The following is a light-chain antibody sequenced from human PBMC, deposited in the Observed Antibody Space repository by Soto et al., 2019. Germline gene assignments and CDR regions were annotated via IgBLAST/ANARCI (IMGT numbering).Light chain of an antibody. CDR3: QQYGSSLLFT. Sequence: EIVLTQSPGTLSLSPGERATLSCRASQSVSSSYLAWYQQKPGQAPRLLIYGASSRATSIPDRFSGSGSGTDFTLTISSLEPEDFAVYYCQQYGSSLLFTFGPGTKVDIK. CDR2: GAS. V-gene: IGKV3-20*01. CDR1: QSVSSSY. J-gene: IGKJ3*01.